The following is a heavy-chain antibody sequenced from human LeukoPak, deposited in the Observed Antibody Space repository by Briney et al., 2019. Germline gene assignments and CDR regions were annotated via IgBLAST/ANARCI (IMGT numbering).Heavy chain of an antibody. CDR1: GFTFSTYA. J-gene: IGHJ4*02. CDR3: VNGSGDGYSGLVY. D-gene: IGHD3-22*01. V-gene: IGHV3-23*01. Sequence: PGGSLRLSCSDSGFTFSTYAMTWVRQAPGKGLEWVSGISGSGDTTNYADSVKGRFTISRDNSKNTLYLQLNSLRVEDTAVYFCVNGSGDGYSGLVYWGQGTLAIVSS. CDR2: ISGSGDTT.